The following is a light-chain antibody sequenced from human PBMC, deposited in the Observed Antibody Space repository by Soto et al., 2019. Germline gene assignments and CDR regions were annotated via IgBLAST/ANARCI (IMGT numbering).Light chain of an antibody. V-gene: IGKV1-39*01. CDR2: DTS. Sequence: DIQMTQSPCSLSASIGDRVTITCQASQDISDYLNWYQQKPGKAPKLLIYDTSNMETGVPSRFSGSGSGTDFTLTISNLQPEDFATYYCQQSFRAPLTFGRGTKVDI. CDR3: QQSFRAPLT. J-gene: IGKJ4*01. CDR1: QDISDY.